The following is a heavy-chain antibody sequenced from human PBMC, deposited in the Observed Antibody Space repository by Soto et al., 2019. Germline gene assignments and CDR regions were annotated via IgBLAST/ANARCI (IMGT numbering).Heavy chain of an antibody. CDR1: GGSISSYY. J-gene: IGHJ4*02. CDR3: ARAPAPLYSSRWYYLDY. Sequence: SETLSLTCTVSGGSISSYYWSWIRQPPGKGLEWIGYIYYSGSTNYNPSLKSRVTISVDTSKNQFSLKLSSVTAADTAVYYCARAPAPLYSSRWYYLDYWGQGTLVTVSS. V-gene: IGHV4-59*01. CDR2: IYYSGST. D-gene: IGHD6-13*01.